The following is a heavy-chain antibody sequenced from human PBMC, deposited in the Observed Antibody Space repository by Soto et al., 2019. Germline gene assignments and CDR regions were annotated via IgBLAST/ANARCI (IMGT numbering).Heavy chain of an antibody. V-gene: IGHV3-33*01. D-gene: IGHD2-2*01. CDR2: IWYDGSNK. Sequence: PGGSLRLSCAASGFTFSSYGMHWVRQAPGKGLEWVAVIWYDGSNKYYADSVKGRFTVSRDNSKNSLFLQMSALRAGDTAVYYCARGTSTSSLVYYSGLDVRGLGTTVTVSS. CDR3: ARGTSTSSLVYYSGLDV. CDR1: GFTFSSYG. J-gene: IGHJ6*02.